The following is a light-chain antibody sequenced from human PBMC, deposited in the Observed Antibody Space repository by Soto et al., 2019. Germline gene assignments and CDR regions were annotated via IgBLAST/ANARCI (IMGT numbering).Light chain of an antibody. CDR3: QQYNSYPWT. J-gene: IGKJ1*01. CDR1: QSISSW. Sequence: DIQMTQSPSTLSASVGDRVTITCRASQSISSWLAWYQQKPGKAPQLLIYDASSLESGVPSRFSGSGSGTEFPLTISSLQADDFATYYCQQYNSYPWTLGQGTKLEIK. CDR2: DAS. V-gene: IGKV1-5*01.